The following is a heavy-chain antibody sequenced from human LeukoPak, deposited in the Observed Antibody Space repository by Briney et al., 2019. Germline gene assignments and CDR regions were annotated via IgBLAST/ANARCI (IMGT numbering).Heavy chain of an antibody. V-gene: IGHV4-39*01. CDR2: IYCSGST. J-gene: IGHJ4*02. D-gene: IGHD3-22*01. Sequence: SETLSLTCTVSGGSISSSSYYWGWIRQPPGKGLEWIGSIYCSGSTYYNPSLKSRVTISVDTSKNQFSLKLSSVTAADTAVYFCATLIVRRVYWGQGTLVTVSS. CDR1: GGSISSSSYY. CDR3: ATLIVRRVY.